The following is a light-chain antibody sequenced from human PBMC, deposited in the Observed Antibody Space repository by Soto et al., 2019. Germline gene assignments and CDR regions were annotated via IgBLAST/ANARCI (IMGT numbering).Light chain of an antibody. CDR3: QQYSNSPLT. Sequence: PGERATLSCRASQTVANNFLAWYQQRPGQAPRLVIYDASSRATGIPDRFSASGSGTDFTLTIGRLEPEDFAVYYCQQYSNSPLTFGQGTKVDI. V-gene: IGKV3-20*01. CDR2: DAS. J-gene: IGKJ1*01. CDR1: QTVANNF.